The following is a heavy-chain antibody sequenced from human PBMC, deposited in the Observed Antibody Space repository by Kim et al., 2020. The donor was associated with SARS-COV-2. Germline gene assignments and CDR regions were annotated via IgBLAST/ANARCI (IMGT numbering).Heavy chain of an antibody. Sequence: SETLSLTCTVSGGSVSSGSYYWSWIRQPPGKGLEWIGYIYYSGSTNYNPSLKSRVTISVDTSKNQFSLKLSSVTAADTAVYYCARDLRRVTWRWFDPWGQGTLVTVSS. D-gene: IGHD1-1*01. CDR3: ARDLRRVTWRWFDP. V-gene: IGHV4-61*01. CDR2: IYYSGST. CDR1: GGSVSSGSYY. J-gene: IGHJ5*02.